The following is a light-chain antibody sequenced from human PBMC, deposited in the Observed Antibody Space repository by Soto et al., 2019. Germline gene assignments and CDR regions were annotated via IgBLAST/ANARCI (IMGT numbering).Light chain of an antibody. V-gene: IGKV3-20*01. Sequence: TVLTQSPGTLSLSPGERATLSCRASQSVSGSYLAWYQHKPGQTPRLLIYSASSRATGIPDRFSGSGSGTDFTLPISRLEPEDIAVYYCQQYGNSPYTFGQGTKLEIK. J-gene: IGKJ2*01. CDR2: SAS. CDR1: QSVSGSY. CDR3: QQYGNSPYT.